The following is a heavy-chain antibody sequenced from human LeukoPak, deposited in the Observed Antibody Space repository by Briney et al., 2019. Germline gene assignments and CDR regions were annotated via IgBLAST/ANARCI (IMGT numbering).Heavy chain of an antibody. D-gene: IGHD3-22*01. J-gene: IGHJ5*02. CDR2: IHYSGSP. CDR1: GGSFSSGAYY. V-gene: IGHV4-31*03. CDR3: ARDSGYDSRGFYYGGFDP. Sequence: SETLSLTYTVSGGSFSSGAYYWSWVRQLPGKGLEWIGYIHYSGSPYYNPSLKSRVSISGDTSKNQFSLTLSSVTVADTAVYYCARDSGYDSRGFYYGGFDPWGQGILVTVSS.